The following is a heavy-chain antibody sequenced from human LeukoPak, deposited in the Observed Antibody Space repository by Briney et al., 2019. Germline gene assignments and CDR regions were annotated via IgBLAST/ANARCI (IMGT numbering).Heavy chain of an antibody. Sequence: GESLKISCKGPEYDFANYWIGWVRQVPGRGLEWMGIVYPTDSTIHYSPSFQGRVTISIDRCVSTAYLQWTSLKASDSAMYFCARRRYFDTYLDPWGQGTLVTVSS. J-gene: IGHJ5*02. CDR3: ARRRYFDTYLDP. CDR1: EYDFANYW. V-gene: IGHV5-51*01. CDR2: VYPTDSTI. D-gene: IGHD2/OR15-2a*01.